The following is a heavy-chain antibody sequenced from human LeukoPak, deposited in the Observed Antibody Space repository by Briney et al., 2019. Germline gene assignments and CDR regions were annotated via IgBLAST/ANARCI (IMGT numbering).Heavy chain of an antibody. CDR3: ARDASTSIVVVPAARSAGNWFDP. CDR1: GYTFTGYY. D-gene: IGHD2-2*01. CDR2: INPNSGGT. V-gene: IGHV1-2*02. Sequence: ASVKVSCKASGYTFTGYYMHWVRQAPGQGLEWMGWINPNSGGTNYAQKFQGRVTMTRDTSISTAYMELSRLRSDDTAVYYCARDASTSIVVVPAARSAGNWFDPWGQGTLVTVSS. J-gene: IGHJ5*02.